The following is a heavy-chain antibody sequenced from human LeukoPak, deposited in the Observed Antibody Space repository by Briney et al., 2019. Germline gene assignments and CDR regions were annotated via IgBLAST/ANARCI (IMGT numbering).Heavy chain of an antibody. D-gene: IGHD3-16*02. CDR1: GGSLSSHY. CDR2: IYTSGST. J-gene: IGHJ5*02. CDR3: ARVQDFTFGGVIVEAGVFDP. Sequence: SETLSLTCSVSGGSLSSHYWSWIRQPAGKGLEWIGRIYTSGSTNYNPSLKSRVTMSVDTSKNQFSLKLSSVTAADAAVYYCARVQDFTFGGVIVEAGVFDPWGQGTLVTVSS. V-gene: IGHV4-4*07.